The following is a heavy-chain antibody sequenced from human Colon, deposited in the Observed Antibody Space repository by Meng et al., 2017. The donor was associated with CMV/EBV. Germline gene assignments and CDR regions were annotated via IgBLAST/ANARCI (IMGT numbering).Heavy chain of an antibody. CDR2: IKQDGSEK. D-gene: IGHD5-18*01. J-gene: IGHJ4*02. V-gene: IGHV3-7*01. Sequence: GESLKISCGVSGFSFRNCGMSWVRQAPGKGLEWVANIKQDGSEKYYVDSVKGRFTISRDNAKNSLYLQMNSLRAEDTAVYYCARTGYNYATGFDEWGQGTLVTVSS. CDR1: GFSFRNCG. CDR3: ARTGYNYATGFDE.